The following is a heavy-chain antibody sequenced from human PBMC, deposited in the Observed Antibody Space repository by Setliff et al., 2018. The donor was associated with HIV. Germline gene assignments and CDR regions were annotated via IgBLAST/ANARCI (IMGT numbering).Heavy chain of an antibody. CDR3: ARGPPFAY. Sequence: SETLSLTCTVSGGSFIGSSFQSTWIRQTPGKGLEWIADIAYSGTTMYTNYKPSLESRVIISEDTSRDQFFLKLTSVTADDTGIYYCARGPPFAYWGQGLLVTVSS. CDR2: IAYSGTTMYT. V-gene: IGHV4-39*07. J-gene: IGHJ4*02. CDR1: GGSFIGSSFQ.